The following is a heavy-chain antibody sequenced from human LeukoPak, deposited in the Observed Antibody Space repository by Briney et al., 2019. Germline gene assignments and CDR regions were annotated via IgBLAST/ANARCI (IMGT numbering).Heavy chain of an antibody. Sequence: GASVKVSCKASGYTFTSYYMHWVRQAPGQGLEWMGIINPSGGGTSYAQKFQGRVTMTRDTSTSTVYMELSSLRSEDTAVYYCASEDSSGWDAFDIWGQGTMVTVSS. J-gene: IGHJ3*02. CDR3: ASEDSSGWDAFDI. CDR1: GYTFTSYY. D-gene: IGHD6-19*01. V-gene: IGHV1-46*01. CDR2: INPSGGGT.